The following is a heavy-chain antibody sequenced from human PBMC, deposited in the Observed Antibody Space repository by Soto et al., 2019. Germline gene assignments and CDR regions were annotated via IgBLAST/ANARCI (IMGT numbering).Heavy chain of an antibody. CDR3: ARYYYDSSGSPFDI. V-gene: IGHV3-72*01. D-gene: IGHD3-22*01. CDR2: TRNKANSYTT. Sequence: GGSLRLSCAASGFTFGDHYMDWVRQAPGKGLEWVGRTRNKANSYTTEYAASVKGRFTISRDDSKNSLYLQMNSLKTEDTAVYYCARYYYDSSGSPFDIWGQGTMVTVSS. CDR1: GFTFGDHY. J-gene: IGHJ3*02.